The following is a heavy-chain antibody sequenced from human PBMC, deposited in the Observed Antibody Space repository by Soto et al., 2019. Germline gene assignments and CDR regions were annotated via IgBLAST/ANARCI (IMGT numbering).Heavy chain of an antibody. V-gene: IGHV3-23*01. J-gene: IGHJ4*02. CDR3: AKLTDDIVVVVAAPFDY. D-gene: IGHD2-15*01. Sequence: EVQLLESRGGLVQPGGSLRLSCTASGFTFSNYAMTWVRQAPGKGLAWVSVISGGGFSTYYADSVKGRFTISRDNSKNSLYLQMNSLRVEDTAVYYCAKLTDDIVVVVAAPFDYWGQGTLVTVSS. CDR1: GFTFSNYA. CDR2: ISGGGFST.